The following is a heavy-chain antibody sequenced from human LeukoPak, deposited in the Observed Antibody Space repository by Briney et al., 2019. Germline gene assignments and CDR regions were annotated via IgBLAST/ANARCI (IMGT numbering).Heavy chain of an antibody. D-gene: IGHD2-2*02. CDR3: APAPQYQLLYEGHYFDY. CDR2: ISGSGGST. V-gene: IGHV3-23*01. J-gene: IGHJ4*02. CDR1: GFTFSSYA. Sequence: PGGSLRFSCAASGFTFSSYAMSWVRQAPGKGLEWVSAISGSGGSTYYADSVKGRFTISRDNSKNTLYLQMNSLRAEDTAVYYCAPAPQYQLLYEGHYFDYWGQGTLVTVSS.